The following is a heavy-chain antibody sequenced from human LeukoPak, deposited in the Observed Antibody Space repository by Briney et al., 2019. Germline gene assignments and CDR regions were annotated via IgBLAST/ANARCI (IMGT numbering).Heavy chain of an antibody. D-gene: IGHD6-13*01. CDR1: GFTFSSYG. Sequence: GRSLRLSCAASGFTFSSYGMHWVRQAPGKGLEWVAVISYDGSNKYYADSVKGRFTISRDNSKNTLYLQMNSLRAEDTAVYYCANSLSSSSWYLPSGYWGQGTLVTVSS. CDR2: ISYDGSNK. CDR3: ANSLSSSSWYLPSGY. J-gene: IGHJ4*02. V-gene: IGHV3-30*18.